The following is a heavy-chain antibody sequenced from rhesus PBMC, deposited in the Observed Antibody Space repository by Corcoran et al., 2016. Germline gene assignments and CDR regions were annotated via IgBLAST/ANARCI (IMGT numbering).Heavy chain of an antibody. CDR1: GYSISSGYG. J-gene: IGHJ4*01. Sequence: QLQLQESGPGLVKPSETLSLTCAVSGYSISSGYGWSWIRQPPGKGLEWIGYISYSGSTSYNPSLKSRVTISRDTSKNQFSLKRSSVTAADTAVYYCASIAAAAHWGQGVLVTVSS. CDR3: ASIAAAAH. CDR2: ISYSGST. D-gene: IGHD6-31*01. V-gene: IGHV4-122*02.